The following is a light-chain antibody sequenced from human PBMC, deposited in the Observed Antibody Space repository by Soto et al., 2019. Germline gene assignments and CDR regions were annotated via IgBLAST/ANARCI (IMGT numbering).Light chain of an antibody. CDR3: CTYAGSPRYV. V-gene: IGLV2-11*01. CDR2: DVS. J-gene: IGLJ1*01. CDR1: SSDADTYNY. Sequence: QSALTQPRSVSGTLGQSVTISCTGTSSDADTYNYVSWYQQHPGKAPKVMIYDVSERPSGVPDRFSGSKSGNTASLTISGLQAEYEADYYCCTYAGSPRYVLGTGTKLTVL.